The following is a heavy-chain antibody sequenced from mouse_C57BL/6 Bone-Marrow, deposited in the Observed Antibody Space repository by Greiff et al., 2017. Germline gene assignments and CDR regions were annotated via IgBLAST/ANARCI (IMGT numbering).Heavy chain of an antibody. CDR1: GFTFSDYG. Sequence: EVKLMESGGGLVKPGGSLKLSCAASGFTFSDYGMHWVRQAPEKGLEWVAYISSGSSTIYYADTVKGRVTIFRDNAKNTLFLQMTSLRSEDTAMYYCASFDGYYFDYWGQGTNLTVSS. CDR3: ASFDGYYFDY. V-gene: IGHV5-17*01. J-gene: IGHJ2*01. D-gene: IGHD2-3*01. CDR2: ISSGSSTI.